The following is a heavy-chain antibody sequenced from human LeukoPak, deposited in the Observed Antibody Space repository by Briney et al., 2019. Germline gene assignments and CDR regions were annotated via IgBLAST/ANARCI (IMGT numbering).Heavy chain of an antibody. CDR2: LYPGDSVT. Sequence: GESLKISCRGSGYSFSTYWVVWVRQMPGEDLEWMGWLYPGDSVTRYSPSFQGQVTLSADKSISTAYLQWSSLKASDTAIYYCARRGYSAYDLDYWGQGTLVTVSS. CDR1: GYSFSTYW. J-gene: IGHJ4*02. V-gene: IGHV5-51*01. D-gene: IGHD5-12*01. CDR3: ARRGYSAYDLDY.